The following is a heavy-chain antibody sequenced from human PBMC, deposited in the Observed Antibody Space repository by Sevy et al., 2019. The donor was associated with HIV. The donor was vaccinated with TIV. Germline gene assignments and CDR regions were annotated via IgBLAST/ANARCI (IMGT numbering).Heavy chain of an antibody. CDR2: ISGSGGST. D-gene: IGHD1-26*01. V-gene: IGHV3-23*01. CDR1: GFTFSSYA. Sequence: VGSLRLSCAASGFTFSSYAMSWVRQAPGKGLEWVSSISGSGGSTYYADSLKGQFTISRDNSKNTLYLQVNSLRVEDTAVYYCAKNPGVGSYYYMDVWGKGTTVTVSS. CDR3: AKNPGVGSYYYMDV. J-gene: IGHJ6*03.